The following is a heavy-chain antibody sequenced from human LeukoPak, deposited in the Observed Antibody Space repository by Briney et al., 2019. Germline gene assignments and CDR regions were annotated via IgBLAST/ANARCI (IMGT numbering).Heavy chain of an antibody. CDR2: ISAYNGNT. D-gene: IGHD3-3*01. J-gene: IGHJ4*02. CDR1: GYTFTSYG. CDR3: ARSNDFWSGYYRFYFDY. V-gene: IGHV1-18*01. Sequence: ASVKVSCTASGYTFTSYGISWVRQAPGQGLEWMGWISAYNGNTNYAQKLQGRVTMTTDTSTSTDYMELRSLRSDDTAVYYCARSNDFWSGYYRFYFDYWGQGTLVTVSS.